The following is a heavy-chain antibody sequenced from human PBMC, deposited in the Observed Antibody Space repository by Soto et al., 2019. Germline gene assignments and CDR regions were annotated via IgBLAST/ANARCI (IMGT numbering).Heavy chain of an antibody. CDR2: IDPSDSYT. CDR1: GKSFAGYW. V-gene: IGHV5-10-1*01. D-gene: IGHD4-17*01. Sequence: PXESLTMSCTSSGKSFAGYWISLVRQMPGKGLEWMGRIDPSDSYTNYSPSFQGHVTISADKSIRTAYLQWSSLKDSDTAMYYCARRAVTNHYGMDVWGQGTTVTVS. CDR3: ARRAVTNHYGMDV. J-gene: IGHJ6*02.